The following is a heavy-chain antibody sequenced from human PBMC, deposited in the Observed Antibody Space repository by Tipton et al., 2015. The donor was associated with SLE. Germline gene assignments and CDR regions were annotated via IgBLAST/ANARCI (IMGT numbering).Heavy chain of an antibody. CDR1: AYSISSGHY. CDR2: ISHSGNT. V-gene: IGHV4-38-2*01. Sequence: LRLSCAVSAYSISSGHYWGWIRQPPGKGLEWIGSISHSGNTYYNPSLKSRVSMSVDTSRNEVFLRLSSVTTADTAVYYCARHDYDSNGYYQHYFDYWGQGTLVTVSS. CDR3: ARHDYDSNGYYQHYFDY. J-gene: IGHJ4*02. D-gene: IGHD3-22*01.